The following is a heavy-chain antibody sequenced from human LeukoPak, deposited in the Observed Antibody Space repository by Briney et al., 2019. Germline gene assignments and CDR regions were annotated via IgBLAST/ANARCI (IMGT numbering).Heavy chain of an antibody. CDR1: GFTFSSYE. CDR3: ARGGYSCEACAFDI. Sequence: GGSLRLSCAASGFTFSSYEMNWVRQAPGKGLEWVSYISSSGSTIYYADSVKGRFTISRDNSKNTLYLQMNSLRAEDTAVYYCARGGYSCEACAFDIWGQGTMVTVSS. CDR2: ISSSGSTI. V-gene: IGHV3-48*03. J-gene: IGHJ3*02. D-gene: IGHD5-18*01.